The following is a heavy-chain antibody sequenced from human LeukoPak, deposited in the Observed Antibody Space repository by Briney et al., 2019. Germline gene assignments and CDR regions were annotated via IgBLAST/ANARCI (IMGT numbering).Heavy chain of an antibody. CDR1: SGSISSHY. V-gene: IGHV4-59*11. Sequence: SETLSLTCTVSSGSISSHYWSWIRQPPGKGLEWIGYIYYSGSTNYNPSLKSRVTISVDTSKNQFSLKLSSVTAADTAVYYCARGKTYYDISKDAFDIWGQGTMVTVSS. J-gene: IGHJ3*02. CDR2: IYYSGST. D-gene: IGHD3-22*01. CDR3: ARGKTYYDISKDAFDI.